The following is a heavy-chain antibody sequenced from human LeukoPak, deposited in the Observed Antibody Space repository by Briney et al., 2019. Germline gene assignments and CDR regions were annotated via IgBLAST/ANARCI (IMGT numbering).Heavy chain of an antibody. CDR2: FYSGGTT. CDR1: GFTVRSNY. J-gene: IGHJ4*02. Sequence: PGGSLSLLCAVCGFTVRSNYMTWVRQAPGKGLEWVSVFYSGGTTYYADSVKGRFTISRDRSQNMLYLQMNSLRVEDTAVYYCARERPPRGAFDCWGQGTLVSVSS. V-gene: IGHV3-53*01. CDR3: ARERPPRGAFDC.